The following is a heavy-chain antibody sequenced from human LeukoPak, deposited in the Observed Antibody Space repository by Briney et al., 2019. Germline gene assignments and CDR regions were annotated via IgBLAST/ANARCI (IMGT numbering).Heavy chain of an antibody. J-gene: IGHJ6*02. Sequence: ASVKVSCKASGYTFTSYAMHWVRQAPGQRLEWMGWINAGNGNTKYSQKFQGRVTITRDTSASTAYIELSSLRSEDTAVYYCARDSKSVATVNSRRSYYYYGMDVWGQGTTVTVSS. V-gene: IGHV1-3*01. D-gene: IGHD4-17*01. CDR2: INAGNGNT. CDR1: GYTFTSYA. CDR3: ARDSKSVATVNSRRSYYYYGMDV.